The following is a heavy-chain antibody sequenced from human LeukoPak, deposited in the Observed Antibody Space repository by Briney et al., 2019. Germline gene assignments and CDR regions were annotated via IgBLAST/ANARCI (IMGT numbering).Heavy chain of an antibody. D-gene: IGHD5-12*01. J-gene: IGHJ4*02. CDR2: ISRIRTYI. CDR3: ARGGGDSGYDYDDY. CDR1: GFTFSYYS. V-gene: IGHV3-21*01. Sequence: GGSLRLSCAASGFTFSYYSMTWVRQAPGQGLEWVSSISRIRTYIYYADSVKGRFTISRDNAENSLYLLMNSLRVDDTAVYYCARGGGDSGYDYDDYWGQGTLVTVSS.